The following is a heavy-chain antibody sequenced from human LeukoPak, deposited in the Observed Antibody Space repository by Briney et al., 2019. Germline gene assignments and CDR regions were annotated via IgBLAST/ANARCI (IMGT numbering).Heavy chain of an antibody. J-gene: IGHJ4*02. CDR1: GGSITTANW. Sequence: PSGTLSLTCAVSGGSITTANWWSWVRQPPGKGLEWIGEVHLSGATNYNPSLESRVSMSIDKSKNHLSLEVTSVTAADTAIYYCTRESGAFSPFGFWGQGTLLTVSS. V-gene: IGHV4-4*02. CDR3: TRESGAFSPFGF. D-gene: IGHD1-26*01. CDR2: VHLSGAT.